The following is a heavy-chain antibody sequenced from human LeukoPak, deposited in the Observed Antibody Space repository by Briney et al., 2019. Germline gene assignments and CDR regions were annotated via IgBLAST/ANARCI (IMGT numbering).Heavy chain of an antibody. Sequence: SETLSLTCSVSGGSISRYYWSWVRQPPGKGLEWIGYIYNNASTSYSPSLKSRLFMSVDTSTNKVSLKLRSVTEADTAIYYCAREGRDGYNEYWGQGTLVIVSS. J-gene: IGHJ4*02. CDR1: GGSISRYY. CDR2: IYNNAST. CDR3: AREGRDGYNEY. D-gene: IGHD5-24*01. V-gene: IGHV4-59*01.